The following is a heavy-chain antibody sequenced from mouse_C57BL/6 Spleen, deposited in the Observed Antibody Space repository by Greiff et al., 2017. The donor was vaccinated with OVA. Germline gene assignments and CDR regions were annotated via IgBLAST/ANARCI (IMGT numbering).Heavy chain of an antibody. Sequence: VQLQQSGAELVMPGASVKLSCKASGYTFTSYWMPWVKQRPGQGLEWIGEIDPSDSYTNYNQKFKGKSTLTVDKSSSTAYMQLSSLTSEDSAVYYCARRGNYLRYFDVWGTGTTVTVSS. V-gene: IGHV1-69*01. J-gene: IGHJ1*03. CDR2: IDPSDSYT. CDR1: GYTFTSYW. CDR3: ARRGNYLRYFDV. D-gene: IGHD2-1*01.